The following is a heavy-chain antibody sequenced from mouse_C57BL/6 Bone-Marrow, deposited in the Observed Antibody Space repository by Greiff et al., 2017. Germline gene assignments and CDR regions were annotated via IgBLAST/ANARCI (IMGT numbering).Heavy chain of an antibody. CDR1: GYTFTSYW. D-gene: IGHD2-2*01. CDR3: SVLLWIRRYFDF. Sequence: VQLQQPGAELVKPGASVKLSCKASGYTFTSYWMQWVKQRPGQGLEWIGEIDPSDSYTNYNQKFKGKATLTVDTSSSTAYMQLSSLTSEDSAVYCCSVLLWIRRYFDFWGQGTTLTVSA. J-gene: IGHJ2*01. V-gene: IGHV1-50*01. CDR2: IDPSDSYT.